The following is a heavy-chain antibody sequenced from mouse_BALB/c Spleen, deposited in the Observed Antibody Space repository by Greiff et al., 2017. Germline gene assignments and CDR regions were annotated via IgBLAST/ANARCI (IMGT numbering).Heavy chain of an antibody. J-gene: IGHJ4*01. D-gene: IGHD2-14*01. Sequence: EVQLQESGGGLVQPGGSLNLSCAASGFDFSRYWMSWARQAPGKGQEWIGEINPGSSTINYTPSLKDKFIISRDNAKNTLYLQMSKVRSEDTALYYGARLNYRYGAMDYWGQGTSVTVSS. CDR1: GFDFSRYW. V-gene: IGHV4-2*02. CDR3: ARLNYRYGAMDY. CDR2: INPGSSTI.